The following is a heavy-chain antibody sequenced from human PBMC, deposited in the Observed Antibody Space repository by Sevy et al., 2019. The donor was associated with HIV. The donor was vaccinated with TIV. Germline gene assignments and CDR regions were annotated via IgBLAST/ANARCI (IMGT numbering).Heavy chain of an antibody. J-gene: IGHJ6*02. V-gene: IGHV4-34*01. D-gene: IGHD3-10*01. Sequence: ETLSLTCAVYGGSFSGYYWSWIRQPPGKGLEWIGEINHSGSTNYNPSLKSRVTISVDTSKNQFSLKLSSVTAADTAVYYCARGYDGYSGFGELQGYYGMDVWGQGTTVTVSS. CDR2: INHSGST. CDR1: GGSFSGYY. CDR3: ARGYDGYSGFGELQGYYGMDV.